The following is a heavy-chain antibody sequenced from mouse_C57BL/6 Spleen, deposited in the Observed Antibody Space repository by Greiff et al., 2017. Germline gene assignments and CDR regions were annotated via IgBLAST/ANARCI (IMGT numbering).Heavy chain of an antibody. V-gene: IGHV14-3*01. Sequence: VQLQQSVAELVRPGASVKLSCTASGFTIKNTYMHWVKQRPEQGLEWIGRIDPANGNTKYAPEFQGKATITADTSSNTAYLQLSSLTSEDTAIYYCARSGEAGRYFDYWGQGTTLTVSS. CDR3: ARSGEAGRYFDY. D-gene: IGHD4-1*01. CDR1: GFTIKNTY. J-gene: IGHJ2*01. CDR2: IDPANGNT.